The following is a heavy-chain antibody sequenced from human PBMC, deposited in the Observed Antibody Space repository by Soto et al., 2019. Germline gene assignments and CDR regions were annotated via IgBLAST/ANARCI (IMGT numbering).Heavy chain of an antibody. CDR3: ARCSSTSCYIMASFDY. V-gene: IGHV1-18*01. D-gene: IGHD2-2*02. J-gene: IGHJ4*02. CDR2: ISAYNGNT. Sequence: ASVKVSCKASGYTFTSNGISWVRQAPGKGLEWMGWISAYNGNTNYAQKLQGRVTMTTDTSTSTAYMELRSLRAEDTALYFCARCSSTSCYIMASFDYWGQGTLVTVSS. CDR1: GYTFTSNG.